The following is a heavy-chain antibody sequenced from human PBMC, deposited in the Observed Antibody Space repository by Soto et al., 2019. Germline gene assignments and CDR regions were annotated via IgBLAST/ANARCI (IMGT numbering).Heavy chain of an antibody. CDR3: ARLEGLATISYYFDF. CDR2: IYFRGNT. CDR1: GDSINSDKYY. V-gene: IGHV4-39*01. Sequence: SETLSLTCSVSGDSINSDKYYWGWIRQPPGKGLEWIGSIYFRGNTYYNPSLQTRVTKSLDKSKSQFSLKLNSVTAADSAVYFCARLEGLATISYYFDFWGQGALVTVSS. J-gene: IGHJ4*02. D-gene: IGHD3-9*01.